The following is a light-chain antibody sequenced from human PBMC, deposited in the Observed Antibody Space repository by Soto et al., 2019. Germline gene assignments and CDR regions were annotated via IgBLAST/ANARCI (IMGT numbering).Light chain of an antibody. CDR2: GAS. V-gene: IGKV3-20*01. J-gene: IGKJ2*01. CDR1: QSISSSY. CDR3: PYFDSSPNYT. Sequence: EIVLTQSPGTLSLSPGERATLSCRASQSISSSYLAWYRQRPGQAPKLLIYGASSRAAGIPDRFSGTGSGTDFTLTISKLEPEDFAVYYCPYFDSSPNYTFGQGTKLEIK.